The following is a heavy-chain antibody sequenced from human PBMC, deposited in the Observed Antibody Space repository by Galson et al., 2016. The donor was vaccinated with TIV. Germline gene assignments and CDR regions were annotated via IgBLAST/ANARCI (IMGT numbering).Heavy chain of an antibody. CDR2: IIPINGIR. CDR1: GDTFNTYT. J-gene: IGHJ4*02. Sequence: SVKVSCKASGDTFNTYTITWVRQAPGQGLEWMGRIIPINGIRDYARRFQGRVTVTADESTSTAYMELSSLRSDDTAVYYCTSPSGGLTDWHLKFDYWGQGTLVTVSS. D-gene: IGHD3-9*01. CDR3: TSPSGGLTDWHLKFDY. V-gene: IGHV1-69*02.